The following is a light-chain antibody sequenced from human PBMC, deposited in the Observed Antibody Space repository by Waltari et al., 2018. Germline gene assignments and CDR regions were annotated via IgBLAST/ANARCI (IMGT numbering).Light chain of an antibody. J-gene: IGLJ1*01. CDR3: AAWDGSLNAYV. Sequence: QSVLTQPPSVSGTPGQRVIISGSGSSSKIGIKTMTWYQQLPGTAPKLLIYSNDQRPSGIPDRFSGSKSGSSASLAISGLQSEDEAEYHCAAWDGSLNAYVFGGGTKVTVL. CDR2: SND. V-gene: IGLV1-44*01. CDR1: SSKIGIKT.